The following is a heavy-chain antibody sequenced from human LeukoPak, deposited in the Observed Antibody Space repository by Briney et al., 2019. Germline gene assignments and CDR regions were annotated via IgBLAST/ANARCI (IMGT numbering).Heavy chain of an antibody. Sequence: GGSLRLSCAASGFTFSSYWMHWVRHAPGKGLVWVSRINSDGSSTSYADSVKGRFTISRDNAKNTLYLQMNSLRAEDTAVYYCARDTGYCGGDCPFDYWGQGTLVTVSS. D-gene: IGHD2-21*02. J-gene: IGHJ4*02. CDR1: GFTFSSYW. CDR3: ARDTGYCGGDCPFDY. CDR2: INSDGSST. V-gene: IGHV3-74*01.